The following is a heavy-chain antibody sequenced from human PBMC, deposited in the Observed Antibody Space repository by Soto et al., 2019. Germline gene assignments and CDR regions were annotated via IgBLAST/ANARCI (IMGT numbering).Heavy chain of an antibody. J-gene: IGHJ6*02. Sequence: QVQLVQSGAEVKKPGASVKVSCKASGYTFTGYGISWLREAPGQGLEWMGWISPYNGNTNYAQKLQDRVTMTTDTSTSTAYMELGSLRSGDTAVYYCARDYYESSGYYYYYYGMDVWGQGTTVTVSS. D-gene: IGHD3-22*01. V-gene: IGHV1-18*01. CDR3: ARDYYESSGYYYYYYGMDV. CDR1: GYTFTGYG. CDR2: ISPYNGNT.